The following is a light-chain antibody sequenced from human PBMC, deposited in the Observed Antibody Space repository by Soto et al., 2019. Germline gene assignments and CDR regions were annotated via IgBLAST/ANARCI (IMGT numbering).Light chain of an antibody. CDR3: HQYYNPPFT. CDR2: DAS. CDR1: QDITNY. Sequence: DIQMTQSPSSLSASVRDRVTITCPASQDITNYLNGYQQKPGKAPKHLICDASNLEPGVPSRFSGSGSGTDLTFTISSLPTDDLETYYCHQYYNPPFTFGPGAKVDIK. J-gene: IGKJ3*01. V-gene: IGKV1-33*01.